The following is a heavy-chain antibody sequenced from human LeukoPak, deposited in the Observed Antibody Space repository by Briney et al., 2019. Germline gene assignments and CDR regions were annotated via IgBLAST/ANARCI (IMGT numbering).Heavy chain of an antibody. CDR1: GGTFSIYA. V-gene: IGHV1-69*05. Sequence: GASVKVSCKASGGTFSIYAISCVRQAPGQGLEWMGGIIPIFGTANYAQKFQGRVTMTTDESTSTAYMELSSLRSEDTAVYYCARAKSEDGYNSDWGQGTLVTVSS. CDR2: IIPIFGTA. J-gene: IGHJ4*02. CDR3: ARAKSEDGYNSD. D-gene: IGHD5-24*01.